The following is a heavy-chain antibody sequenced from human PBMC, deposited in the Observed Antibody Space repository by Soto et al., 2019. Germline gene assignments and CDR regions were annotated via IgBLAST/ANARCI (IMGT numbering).Heavy chain of an antibody. V-gene: IGHV2-5*02. D-gene: IGHD2-15*01. J-gene: IGHJ4*02. Sequence: QITLKESGPTLVKPTQTLTLTCTFSGFSLTTTGVGVSRIRQPPGKALEWLALIYWDDDKRLSPSLKSRLTITRDTSKNQVVLTMSYMDPVDTATYYCAHSFYDIVGPFLIDYWGQGTLVTVSS. CDR1: GFSLTTTGVG. CDR2: IYWDDDK. CDR3: AHSFYDIVGPFLIDY.